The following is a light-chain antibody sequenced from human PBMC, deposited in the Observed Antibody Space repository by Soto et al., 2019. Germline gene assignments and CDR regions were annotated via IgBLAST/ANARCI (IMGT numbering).Light chain of an antibody. J-gene: IGKJ1*01. CDR1: QSLVYSVGNTY. CDR2: KFS. V-gene: IGKV2-30*01. CDR3: MHSIEPPRT. Sequence: VVVTQYPPSLPVTLGQTASISCKSSQSLVYSVGNTYLQWFQQRPGQSPRRLIYKFSSRDSGVADRFSGSWSRKESTLKIRRVEDEDVGVYYCMHSIEPPRTFGQGSEVDIK.